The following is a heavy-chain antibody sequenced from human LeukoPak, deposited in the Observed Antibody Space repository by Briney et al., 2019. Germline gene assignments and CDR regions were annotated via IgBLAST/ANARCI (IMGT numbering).Heavy chain of an antibody. V-gene: IGHV3-13*01. J-gene: IGHJ4*02. CDR1: GFTFSSYD. CDR2: IGTAGDT. D-gene: IGHD4-17*01. CDR3: ARDPTINDYGDYTLDY. Sequence: GGSLRLSCAASGFTFSSYDMHWVRQATGKGLEWVSAIGTAGDTYYPGSVKGRFTISRENAKNSLYLQMNSLRAGDTAVYYCARDPTINDYGDYTLDYWGQGTLVTVSS.